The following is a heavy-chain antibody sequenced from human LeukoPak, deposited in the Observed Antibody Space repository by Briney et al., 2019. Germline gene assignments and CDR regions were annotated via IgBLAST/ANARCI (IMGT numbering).Heavy chain of an antibody. CDR3: ARESTGQQLGNDY. CDR1: GYTFTGYY. V-gene: IGHV1-2*02. J-gene: IGHJ4*02. D-gene: IGHD6-13*01. CDR2: INPYTGGT. Sequence: GASVKVSCKASGYTFTGYYMHWVRQAPGQGLEWMGWINPYTGGTNYAQKFQGRVTMTRDTSISTAYMELSRLRSDDTAVYYCARESTGQQLGNDYWGQGTLVTVSS.